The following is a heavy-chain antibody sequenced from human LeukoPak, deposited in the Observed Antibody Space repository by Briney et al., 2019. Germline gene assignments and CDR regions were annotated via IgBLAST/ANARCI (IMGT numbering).Heavy chain of an antibody. CDR3: ASGAVAGLAY. CDR2: TYYRSKWYN. D-gene: IGHD6-19*01. CDR1: GYSVSSNSAA. V-gene: IGHV6-1*01. J-gene: IGHJ4*02. Sequence: SQTLSLTCAISGYSVSSNSAAWNWIRQSPSRRLEWLGRTYYRSKWYNDYAISVKSRITINPDTSKNQFSLQLSSVTPEDTAVYYCASGAVAGLAYWGQGTLVSVSS.